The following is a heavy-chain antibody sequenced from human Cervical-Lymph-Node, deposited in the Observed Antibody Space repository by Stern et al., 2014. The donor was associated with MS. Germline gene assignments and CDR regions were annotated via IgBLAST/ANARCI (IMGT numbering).Heavy chain of an antibody. CDR2: INSDGSST. V-gene: IGHV3-74*01. CDR3: ARDRAYAMDV. Sequence: EVQLEESGGGLVQPGGSLRLSCAASGFAFNTFWMHWVRQAPGKGLVRVSHINSDGSSTSYVDSVKGRFTISRDNARNTLYLQMNSLRADDTAVYYCARDRAYAMDVWGQGTTVTVSS. D-gene: IGHD3-10*01. J-gene: IGHJ6*02. CDR1: GFAFNTFW.